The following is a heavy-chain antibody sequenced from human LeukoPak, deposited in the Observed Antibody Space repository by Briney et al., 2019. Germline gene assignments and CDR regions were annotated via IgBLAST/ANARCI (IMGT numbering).Heavy chain of an antibody. V-gene: IGHV4-34*01. CDR1: GGSFSGYY. D-gene: IGHD1-26*01. CDR3: ARGRGSYSAYYFDY. CDR2: ISHSGST. J-gene: IGHJ4*02. Sequence: SETLSLTCAVYGGSFSGYYWSWIRQPPGKGLEWIGEISHSGSTNYNPSLKSRVTISVDTSKTQFSLKLSSVTAADTAVYYCARGRGSYSAYYFDYWGQGTLVTVSS.